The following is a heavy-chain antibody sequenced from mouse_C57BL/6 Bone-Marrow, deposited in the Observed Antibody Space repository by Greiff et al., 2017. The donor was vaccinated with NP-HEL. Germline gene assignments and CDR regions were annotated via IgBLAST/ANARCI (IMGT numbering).Heavy chain of an antibody. D-gene: IGHD2-1*01. CDR3: ARCGLLWYRYDD. Sequence: EVQLQQSVAELVRPGASVKLSCTASGFNIKTTYMHWVKQRPEQGLEWIGRIDPANGNTKYAPKFQGKATRTADTSCKTADLQLSSLTSEDTAINYWARCGLLWYRYDDWGQGTTRTVSS. CDR1: GFNIKTTY. CDR2: IDPANGNT. J-gene: IGHJ2*01. V-gene: IGHV14-3*01.